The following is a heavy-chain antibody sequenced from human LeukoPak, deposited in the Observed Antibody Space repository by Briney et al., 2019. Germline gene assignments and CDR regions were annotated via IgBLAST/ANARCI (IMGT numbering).Heavy chain of an antibody. V-gene: IGHV1-3*01. J-gene: IGHJ4*02. CDR3: ARVVRAGLDY. CDR1: GYTFTSYA. Sequence: GASAKVSCKASGYTFTSYAMHWVRQAPGQRLEWMGWISAGNGNTKYSQKFQGRVTITRDTSASTAYMELSSLRSEDTAVYYCARVVRAGLDYWGQGTLVTVSS. CDR2: ISAGNGNT.